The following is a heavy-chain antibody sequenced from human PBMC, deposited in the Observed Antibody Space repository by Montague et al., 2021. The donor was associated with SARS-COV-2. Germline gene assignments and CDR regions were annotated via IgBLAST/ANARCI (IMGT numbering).Heavy chain of an antibody. Sequence: PALVKPTQSLTLTCTFSGFSLSATGMCVNWIRQPPGKALEWLAXXXWXXXKDXSTSLRTRLNISKDTSKNPVVLTLTNMDPVDTATYYCARTYGGNSFFDSWGQGALVTVSS. CDR3: ARTYGGNSFFDS. CDR1: GFSLSATGMC. CDR2: XXWXXXK. J-gene: IGHJ4*02. D-gene: IGHD4-23*01. V-gene: IGHV2-70*13.